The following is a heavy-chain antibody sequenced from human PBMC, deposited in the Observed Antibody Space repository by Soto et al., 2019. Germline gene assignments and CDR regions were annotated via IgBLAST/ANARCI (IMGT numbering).Heavy chain of an antibody. J-gene: IGHJ5*02. Sequence: ASVKVSCKASGYTFTSYGISWVRQAPGQGLEWMGWISAYNGNTNYAQKLQGRVTMTTDTSTSTAYMELGSLRSDDTAVYYCARGCRRLSDFWSGYYKRGLCWFDPWGQGTLVTVSS. D-gene: IGHD3-3*01. CDR3: ARGCRRLSDFWSGYYKRGLCWFDP. V-gene: IGHV1-18*01. CDR1: GYTFTSYG. CDR2: ISAYNGNT.